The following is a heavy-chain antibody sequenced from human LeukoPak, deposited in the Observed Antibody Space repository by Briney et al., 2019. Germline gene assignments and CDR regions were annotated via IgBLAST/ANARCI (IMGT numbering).Heavy chain of an antibody. CDR2: IIPIFGTA. J-gene: IGHJ5*02. CDR3: ARERGDDIVVVVAATTWFDP. D-gene: IGHD2-15*01. CDR1: GGTFSSYA. Sequence: SVKVSCKASGGTFSSYAIGWVRQAPGQGLEWMGRIIPIFGTANYAQKFQGRVTITTDESTSTAYMELSSLRSEDTAVYYCARERGDDIVVVVAATTWFDPCEQGTLVTVSS. V-gene: IGHV1-69*05.